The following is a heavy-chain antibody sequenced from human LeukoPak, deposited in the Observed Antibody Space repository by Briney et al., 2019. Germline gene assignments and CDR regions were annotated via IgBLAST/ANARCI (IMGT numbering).Heavy chain of an antibody. J-gene: IGHJ6*02. D-gene: IGHD2-2*01. CDR1: GGSISSYY. V-gene: IGHV4-59*01. CDR2: IYYSGST. CDR3: ARAHCSSTSCYSYYYYGMDV. Sequence: PSETLSLTCTVSGGSISSYYWSWIRQPPGMGLEWIGYIYYSGSTNYNPSLKSRVTISVDTPKNQFSLKLSSVTAADTAVYYCARAHCSSTSCYSYYYYGMDVWGQGTTVTVSS.